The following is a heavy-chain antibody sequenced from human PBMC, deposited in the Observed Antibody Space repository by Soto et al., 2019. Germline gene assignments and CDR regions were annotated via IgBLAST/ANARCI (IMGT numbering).Heavy chain of an antibody. CDR1: GFTVSSNY. J-gene: IGHJ4*02. V-gene: IGHV3-66*01. CDR2: VYIGGNT. Sequence: EVQLVESGGGLVQPGGSLRLSCAASGFTVSSNYMSWFRQSPGKGLEWVSVVYIGGNTYYAESVEDRFTISRDNFQNMLYLQLNCVRAEDTAVYYCAGSVGGGFDYWGQGTLVTVSS. CDR3: AGSVGGGFDY. D-gene: IGHD3-16*01.